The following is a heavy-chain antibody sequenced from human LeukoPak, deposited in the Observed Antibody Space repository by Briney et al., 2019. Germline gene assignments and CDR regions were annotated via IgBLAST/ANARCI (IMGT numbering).Heavy chain of an antibody. J-gene: IGHJ4*02. Sequence: PGGSLRLSCAASGFTFSSYEMNWVRQAPGKGLEWVSYISSSGSTIYYADSVKGRFTISRDNAKNSLYLQMNSLRAEDTAVYYCARRSSAWSVEDYWGQGTLVTVSS. CDR1: GFTFSSYE. CDR3: ARRSSAWSVEDY. V-gene: IGHV3-48*03. D-gene: IGHD3-22*01. CDR2: ISSSGSTI.